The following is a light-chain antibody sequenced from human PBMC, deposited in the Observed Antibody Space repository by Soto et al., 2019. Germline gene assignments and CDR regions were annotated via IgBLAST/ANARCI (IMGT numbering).Light chain of an antibody. CDR2: GAS. CDR3: QQRYRWPPIT. Sequence: IVLTQSPGTLSLSPGESATLSCRASQSVNAAHLAWYQQKPGQAPRLLLQGASNRATGVPARFSGSGSGTDFTLTISSLEPEDFAVYYCQQRYRWPPITFGQGTRLEIK. J-gene: IGKJ5*01. CDR1: QSVNAAH. V-gene: IGKV3-11*01.